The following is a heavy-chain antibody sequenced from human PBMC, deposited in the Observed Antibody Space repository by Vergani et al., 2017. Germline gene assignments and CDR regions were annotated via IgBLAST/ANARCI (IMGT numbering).Heavy chain of an antibody. Sequence: EVQLLESGGGLVQPGGSLRLSCAASGFTFSSYEMNWVRQAPGKGLEWVSYISSSGSTIYYADSVKGRFTISRDNAKNSLYLQMNSLRAEDTAVYYCARPGGYCTNGVCYYYYGMDVWGQGTTVTVSS. CDR1: GFTFSSYE. CDR3: ARPGGYCTNGVCYYYYGMDV. D-gene: IGHD2-8*01. V-gene: IGHV3-48*03. CDR2: ISSSGSTI. J-gene: IGHJ6*02.